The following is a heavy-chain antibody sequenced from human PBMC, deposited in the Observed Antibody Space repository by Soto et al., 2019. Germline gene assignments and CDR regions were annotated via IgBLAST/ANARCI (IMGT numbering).Heavy chain of an antibody. Sequence: QVQLVESGGGVVQPGRSLRLSCAASGFTFSSYGMHWVRQAPGKGLEWVVLIWSDGRNKYYAESVKGRFTISRENSKKTLYLKMNSLRAEDTAVYFCARDGDGYFTITSCRGGYFDCWGQGTLVTVSS. CDR3: ARDGDGYFTITSCRGGYFDC. D-gene: IGHD2-2*03. CDR2: IWSDGRNK. V-gene: IGHV3-33*01. CDR1: GFTFSSYG. J-gene: IGHJ4*02.